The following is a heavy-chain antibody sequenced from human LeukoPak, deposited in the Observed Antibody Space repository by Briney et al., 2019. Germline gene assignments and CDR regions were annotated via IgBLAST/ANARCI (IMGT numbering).Heavy chain of an antibody. V-gene: IGHV4-39*07. CDR3: AREYRVLRYFDWLFPSYFYYYMDV. J-gene: IGHJ6*03. D-gene: IGHD3-9*01. Sequence: SETLSLTCTVSGVSITNSTCHWVWIRQPPGKGLEWIGSITYGGSAYYSPSLQSRVTISLDTSKSQFSLSLSSVTAADTAMYYCAREYRVLRYFDWLFPSYFYYYMDVWGKGTPVTVSS. CDR2: ITYGGSA. CDR1: GVSITNSTCH.